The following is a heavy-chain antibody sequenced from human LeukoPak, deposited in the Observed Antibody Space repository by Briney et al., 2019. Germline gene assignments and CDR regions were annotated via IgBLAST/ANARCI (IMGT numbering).Heavy chain of an antibody. Sequence: GASVKVSCKASGYTFTEYYMHWVRQAPGQGLEWMGWVNPNSGITNYAQRFQGRVTMTRDTSISTAYMELSRLRSDDTAVYYCARDGDYYHDYWGQGTLVTVSS. CDR1: GYTFTEYY. J-gene: IGHJ4*02. CDR2: VNPNSGIT. V-gene: IGHV1-2*02. CDR3: ARDGDYYHDY. D-gene: IGHD3-10*01.